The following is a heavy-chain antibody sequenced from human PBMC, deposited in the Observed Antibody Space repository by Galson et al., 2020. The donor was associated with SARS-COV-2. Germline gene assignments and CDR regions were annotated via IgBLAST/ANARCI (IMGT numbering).Heavy chain of an antibody. D-gene: IGHD3-3*01. Sequence: SETLSLTCTVSGYSISSGYYWGWIRQPPGKGLEWIGSAYHSGSTYYNPSLKSRVTITVDTSKNQFSLKLSSVTAADTAVYYCARNRAVLPSSTSFGLGSNFDYWGQGTLVAVSS. CDR1: GYSISSGYY. CDR3: ARNRAVLPSSTSFGLGSNFDY. J-gene: IGHJ4*02. V-gene: IGHV4-38-2*02. CDR2: AYHSGST.